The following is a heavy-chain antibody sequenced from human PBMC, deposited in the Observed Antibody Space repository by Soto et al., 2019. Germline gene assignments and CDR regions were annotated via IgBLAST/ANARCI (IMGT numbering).Heavy chain of an antibody. CDR3: ALEAYGSGWGYSYYGMDV. D-gene: IGHD6-19*01. V-gene: IGHV1-69*01. CDR2: IIPIFGSP. Sequence: QVQLVQSGPEVKKPGSSVKVSCKASGGSFSYSALSWVRQAPGQGLEWLGGIIPIFGSPDYAQKFLGRVTVTADESTRTADLEPSSLRTEDTALYYCALEAYGSGWGYSYYGMDVWGQGTTVTVSS. J-gene: IGHJ6*02. CDR1: GGSFSYSA.